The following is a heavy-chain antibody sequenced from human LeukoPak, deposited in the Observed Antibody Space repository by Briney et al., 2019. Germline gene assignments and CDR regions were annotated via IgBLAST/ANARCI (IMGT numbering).Heavy chain of an antibody. CDR1: GFSLSTSGMG. CDR2: IYWDDDK. V-gene: IGHV2-5*02. Sequence: SGPTLVNPTQTLTLTCTFSGFSLSTSGMGVGWIRQPPGKDLEWLALIYWDDDKRYSPSLKSSLTITKDTSKNQVVLTMTNMDPVDTATYYCAQSSGYCSGGRCFDYWGQGTLVTVSS. D-gene: IGHD2-15*01. CDR3: AQSSGYCSGGRCFDY. J-gene: IGHJ4*02.